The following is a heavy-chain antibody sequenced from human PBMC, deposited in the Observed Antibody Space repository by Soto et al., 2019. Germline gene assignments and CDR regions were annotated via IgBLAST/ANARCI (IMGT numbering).Heavy chain of an antibody. CDR3: ARGGGYSYGHLDY. CDR2: INSDGSAT. D-gene: IGHD5-18*01. Sequence: EVQLVESGGGSVQHGGSPRVSCTASGFTLSSYWMHWVRQAPGKGLVWVSRINSDGSATSYADSVKGRFTVSRDNAKNTLYLQMNSLRAEDTAVYYCARGGGYSYGHLDYWGQGTLVTVSS. J-gene: IGHJ4*02. CDR1: GFTLSSYW. V-gene: IGHV3-74*01.